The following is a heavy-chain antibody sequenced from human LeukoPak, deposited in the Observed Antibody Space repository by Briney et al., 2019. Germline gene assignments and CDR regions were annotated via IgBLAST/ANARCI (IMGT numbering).Heavy chain of an antibody. Sequence: GGSLRLSCAASGFTFSSYWMSWVRQAPGKGLEWVANIKQDGSEKYYVDSVKGRFTISRDNAKNSLYLQMNSLRAEDTALYYCAKHIAYYYETGGRLDIWGLGTMVTVSS. J-gene: IGHJ3*02. V-gene: IGHV3-7*03. CDR3: AKHIAYYYETGGRLDI. CDR1: GFTFSSYW. D-gene: IGHD3-22*01. CDR2: IKQDGSEK.